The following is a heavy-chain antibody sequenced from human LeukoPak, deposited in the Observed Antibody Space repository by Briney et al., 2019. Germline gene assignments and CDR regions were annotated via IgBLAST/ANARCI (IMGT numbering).Heavy chain of an antibody. CDR1: GGSISSSSYY. V-gene: IGHV4-39*01. J-gene: IGHJ4*02. Sequence: ASETLSLTCTVSGGSISSSSYYWGWIRQPPGKGLEWIGSIYYSGSTYYNPSLKSRITISVDTSKNQFSLKLSSVIAADTAVYYCARRLAVVTQEIDYWGQGTLVTVSS. CDR2: IYYSGST. CDR3: ARRLAVVTQEIDY. D-gene: IGHD4-23*01.